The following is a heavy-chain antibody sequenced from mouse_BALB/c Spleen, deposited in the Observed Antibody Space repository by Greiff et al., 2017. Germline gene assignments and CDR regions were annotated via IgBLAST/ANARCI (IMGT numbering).Heavy chain of an antibody. D-gene: IGHD1-1*01. CDR1: GFNIKDYY. CDR2: IDPENGDT. J-gene: IGHJ3*01. V-gene: IGHV14-4*02. Sequence: EVQLVESGAELVRSGASVKLSCTASGFNIKDYYMHWVKQRPEQGLEWIGWIDPENGDTEYAPKFQGKATMTADTSSNTAYLQLSSLTSEDTAVYYCNGYYGSSRAWFAYWGQGTLVTVSA. CDR3: NGYYGSSRAWFAY.